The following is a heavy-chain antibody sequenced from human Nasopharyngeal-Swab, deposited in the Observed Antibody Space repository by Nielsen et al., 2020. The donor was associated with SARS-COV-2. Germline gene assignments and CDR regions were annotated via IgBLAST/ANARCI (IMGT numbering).Heavy chain of an antibody. Sequence: GESLKISCAASGFNFEDYTMHWVRQPPGKGLEWVSLINWDGDITYYADSMEGRFTVSRDNSKHSLYLQLNDLQTGDTALYYCAKDSRRGVVVAAEFYFDSWGQGTLVTVSS. CDR3: AKDSRRGVVVAAEFYFDS. V-gene: IGHV3-43*01. J-gene: IGHJ4*02. D-gene: IGHD2-15*01. CDR2: INWDGDIT. CDR1: GFNFEDYT.